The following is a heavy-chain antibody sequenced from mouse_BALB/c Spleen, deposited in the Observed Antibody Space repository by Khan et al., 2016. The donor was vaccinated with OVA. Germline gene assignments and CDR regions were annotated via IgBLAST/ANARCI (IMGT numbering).Heavy chain of an antibody. V-gene: IGHV9-1*02. CDR1: RYTFTDYG. D-gene: IGHD2-1*01. CDR3: ARSRGNYLLDH. CDR2: INTYTGEP. Sequence: QVPLQQSGPELKKPGETVKISCKASRYTFTDYGMNWVKQAPGKGLKWMGWINTYTGEPTYADDFKGRFAFSLETSATTVFLQINNLKNEDMATYYCARSRGNYLLDHWGQGTTLTVSS. J-gene: IGHJ2*01.